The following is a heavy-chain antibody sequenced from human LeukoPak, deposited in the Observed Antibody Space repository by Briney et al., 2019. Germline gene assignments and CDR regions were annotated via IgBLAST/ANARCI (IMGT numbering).Heavy chain of an antibody. CDR2: IRYDGSNK. CDR3: AKLHRDDILTGEDY. D-gene: IGHD3-9*01. Sequence: PGGSLRLSCAASGFTFSSYGMHWVRQAPGKGLEWVAFIRYDGSNKYYADSVKGRFTISRDNSKNTLYLQMNSLRAEDTAVYYCAKLHRDDILTGEDYWGQGTLVTVSS. J-gene: IGHJ4*02. CDR1: GFTFSSYG. V-gene: IGHV3-30*02.